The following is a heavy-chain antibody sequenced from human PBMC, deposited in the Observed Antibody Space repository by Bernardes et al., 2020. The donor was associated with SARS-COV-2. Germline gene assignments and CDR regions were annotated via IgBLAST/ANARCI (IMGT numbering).Heavy chain of an antibody. J-gene: IGHJ4*02. Sequence: GSLRLSCAASGFNFRSYEMNWVRQAPGKGLEWVSYISSGGTTIYYADSVKGRFAISRDNAKNSLYLQVNSLRAEDTAVYYCARGLDDSSGYQLVEWGQGTLVTVSS. V-gene: IGHV3-48*03. CDR2: ISSGGTTI. D-gene: IGHD3-22*01. CDR1: GFNFRSYE. CDR3: ARGLDDSSGYQLVE.